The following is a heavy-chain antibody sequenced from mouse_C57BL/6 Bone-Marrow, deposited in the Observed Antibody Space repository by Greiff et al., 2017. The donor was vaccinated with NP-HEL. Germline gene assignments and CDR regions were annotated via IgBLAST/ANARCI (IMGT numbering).Heavy chain of an antibody. CDR2: INPYNGGT. J-gene: IGHJ4*01. D-gene: IGHD1-1*01. CDR3: ARYLYYYGSSPYYYAMDY. CDR1: GYTFTDYY. V-gene: IGHV1-19*01. Sequence: EVQLQQSGPVLVKPGASVKMSCKASGYTFTDYYMNWVKQSHGKSLEWIGVINPYNGGTSYNQKFKGKATLTVDKSSSTAYMELNSLTSEDSAVYYCARYLYYYGSSPYYYAMDYWGQGTSVTVSS.